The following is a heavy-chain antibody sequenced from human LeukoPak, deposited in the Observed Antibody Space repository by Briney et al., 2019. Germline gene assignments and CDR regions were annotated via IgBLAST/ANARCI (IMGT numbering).Heavy chain of an antibody. D-gene: IGHD3-10*01. J-gene: IGHJ5*02. CDR2: IYTSGST. V-gene: IGHV4-4*07. Sequence: SETLSLTCTVSGGSISSYYWSWIRQPAGQGLEWIGRIYTSGSTNYNPSLKSRVTMSVDTSKNQFSLQLSSVTAADTAVYYCARVDYYGSGSYFVWWFDPWGQGTLVTVSS. CDR3: ARVDYYGSGSYFVWWFDP. CDR1: GGSISSYY.